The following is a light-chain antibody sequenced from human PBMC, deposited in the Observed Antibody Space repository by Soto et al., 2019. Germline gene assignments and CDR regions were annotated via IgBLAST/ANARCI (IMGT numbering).Light chain of an antibody. Sequence: QSVLTQPPSASGTPGQRVTISCSGSRSNIGRNSVNWYQQLPGTAPKLLIYSNNQRPSGVPDRFSGSKSGTSASLAISGLQSEDEADYYCAAWDDSLSGYVFGTGTK. CDR1: RSNIGRNS. CDR2: SNN. J-gene: IGLJ1*01. V-gene: IGLV1-44*01. CDR3: AAWDDSLSGYV.